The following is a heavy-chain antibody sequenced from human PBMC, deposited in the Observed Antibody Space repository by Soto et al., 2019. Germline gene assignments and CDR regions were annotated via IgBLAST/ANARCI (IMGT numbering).Heavy chain of an antibody. J-gene: IGHJ6*02. CDR2: IYPGDSDT. CDR1: GYSFPTYW. V-gene: IGHV5-51*01. D-gene: IGHD6-13*01. Sequence: GESLKISCRASGYSFPTYWVAWVRQMPGEGLEWMGIIYPGDSDTRYNPSFQGQVTISADKSINTAYLQWSSLKASDTAIYYCARLGAALDGWGQGTTVTVSS. CDR3: ARLGAALDG.